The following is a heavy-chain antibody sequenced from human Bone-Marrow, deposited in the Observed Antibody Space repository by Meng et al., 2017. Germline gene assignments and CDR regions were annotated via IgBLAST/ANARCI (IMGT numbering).Heavy chain of an antibody. CDR1: GYTFPDHW. CDR2: INPNSGGT. CDR3: ARITAMNDY. J-gene: IGHJ4*02. D-gene: IGHD5-18*01. V-gene: IGHV1-2*06. Sequence: QVQLGQSGGEVQKPGASVKVSFKASGYTFPDHWLHWVRRAPGQGLEWMGRINPNSGGTNYAQKFQGRVTMTRDTSISTAYMELSRLRSDDTAVYYCARITAMNDYWGQGTLVTVSS.